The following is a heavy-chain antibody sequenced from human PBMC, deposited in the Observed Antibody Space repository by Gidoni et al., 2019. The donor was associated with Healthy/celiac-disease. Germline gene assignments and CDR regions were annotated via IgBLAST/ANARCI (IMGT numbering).Heavy chain of an antibody. CDR1: GYPFTGYY. D-gene: IGHD3-22*01. CDR2: SNPNSGGT. Sequence: QVQLVQSGAEVKKPGASLKVSCTASGYPFTGYYMHWVRQAPGPGLEWMGWSNPNSGGTNYAKKFQGRVTMTRDTSISTAYMELSRLRSDDTAVYYCARGPSYYYDSSGYYRVWGQGTLVTVSS. V-gene: IGHV1-2*02. CDR3: ARGPSYYYDSSGYYRV. J-gene: IGHJ4*02.